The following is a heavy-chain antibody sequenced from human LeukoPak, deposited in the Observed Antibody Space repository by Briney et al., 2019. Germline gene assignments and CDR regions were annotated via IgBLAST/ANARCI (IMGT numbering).Heavy chain of an antibody. D-gene: IGHD3-22*01. CDR2: INPNSGGT. CDR1: GYTFTSYY. Sequence: ASVKVSRKASGYTFTSYYMHWVRQAPGQGLEWMGRINPNSGGTNYAQKFQGRVTMTRDTSISTAYMELSRLRSDDTAVYYCAREGSSDYYDSSGYDYWGQGTLVTVSS. CDR3: AREGSSDYYDSSGYDY. V-gene: IGHV1-2*06. J-gene: IGHJ4*02.